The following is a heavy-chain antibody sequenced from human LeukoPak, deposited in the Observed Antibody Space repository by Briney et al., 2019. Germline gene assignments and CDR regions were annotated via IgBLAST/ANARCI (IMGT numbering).Heavy chain of an antibody. Sequence: SETLSLTCAVYGGSFSGYYWSWIRQPPGKGLEWIGEINHSGSTNYNPSRKSRVTISVDTSKNQFSLKLSSVTAADTAVYYCASLVTTGKGNLGYYYYYGMDVWGQGTTVTVSS. J-gene: IGHJ6*02. V-gene: IGHV4-34*01. CDR1: GGSFSGYY. CDR3: ASLVTTGKGNLGYYYYYGMDV. D-gene: IGHD4-11*01. CDR2: INHSGST.